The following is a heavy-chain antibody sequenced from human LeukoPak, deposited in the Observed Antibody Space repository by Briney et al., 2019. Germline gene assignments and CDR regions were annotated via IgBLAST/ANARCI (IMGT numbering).Heavy chain of an antibody. V-gene: IGHV1-8*02. Sequence: ASVKVSCRASGFPFNTHAVAWVRQATGRGLEWMGWMNPNSGNTGYAQKFQGRVTMTRNTSISTAYMELSSLRSEDTAVYYCLTTVAPSGMDVWGQGTTVTVSS. CDR1: GFPFNTHA. CDR2: MNPNSGNT. J-gene: IGHJ6*02. CDR3: LTTVAPSGMDV. D-gene: IGHD4-17*01.